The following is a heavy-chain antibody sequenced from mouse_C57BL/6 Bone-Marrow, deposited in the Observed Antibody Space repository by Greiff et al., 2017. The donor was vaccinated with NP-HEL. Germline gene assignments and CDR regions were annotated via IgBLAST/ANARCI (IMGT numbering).Heavy chain of an antibody. V-gene: IGHV1-42*01. CDR2: FNPSTGGT. CDR1: GYSFTGYY. Sequence: VQLQQSGPELVKPGASVKISCKASGYSFTGYYMNWVKQSPEKSLEWIGEFNPSTGGTTYNQKFKAKATLTVDKSSSTAYMQLKSLTSEDSAVYYCARGNWDKGDYFDYWGQGTTLTVSS. CDR3: ARGNWDKGDYFDY. D-gene: IGHD4-1*02. J-gene: IGHJ2*01.